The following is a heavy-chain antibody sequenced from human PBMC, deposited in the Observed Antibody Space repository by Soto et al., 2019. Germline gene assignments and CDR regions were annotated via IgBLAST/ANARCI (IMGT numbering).Heavy chain of an antibody. CDR3: ASHYYDSSGYYSAPDY. V-gene: IGHV4-30-4*01. J-gene: IGHJ4*02. CDR2: IYYSGST. Sequence: QVQLQESGPGLVKPSQTLSLTCTVSGGSISSGDYYWSWIRQPPGKGLEWIGYIYYSGSTYYNPSLKSRVTISVDTSKNQFSLKLSSVTDADTAVYYCASHYYDSSGYYSAPDYWGQGTLVTVSS. D-gene: IGHD3-22*01. CDR1: GGSISSGDYY.